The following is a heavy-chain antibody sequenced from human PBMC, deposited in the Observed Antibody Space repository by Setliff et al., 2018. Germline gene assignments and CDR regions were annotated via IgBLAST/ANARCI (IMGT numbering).Heavy chain of an antibody. Sequence: SETLSLTCTVSGGSMIGGHYYWSWIRQLPGKGLEWIAYIYYSGNTYYNPSLKSRVTISVDTSKNQFSLKINSVTAADTAVYYCARGHCSSGECPNYFDPWGQGNLVTVSS. D-gene: IGHD2-15*01. CDR3: ARGHCSSGECPNYFDP. J-gene: IGHJ5*02. CDR2: IYYSGNT. CDR1: GGSMIGGHYY. V-gene: IGHV4-31*03.